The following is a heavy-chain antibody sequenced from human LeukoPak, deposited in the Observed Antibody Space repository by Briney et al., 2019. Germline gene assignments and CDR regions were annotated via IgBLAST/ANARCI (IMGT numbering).Heavy chain of an antibody. CDR1: GFTFSDYW. Sequence: QTGGSLRLSCAASGFTFSDYWMTWVRQAPGKGLERLATIKKDGSEKYYADSVKGRFTISRDNAKNSLDLQMNSLRAEDTAVYYCARGAWYGISWGQGTLVTVSS. V-gene: IGHV3-7*01. CDR2: IKKDGSEK. J-gene: IGHJ5*02. D-gene: IGHD6-13*01. CDR3: ARGAWYGIS.